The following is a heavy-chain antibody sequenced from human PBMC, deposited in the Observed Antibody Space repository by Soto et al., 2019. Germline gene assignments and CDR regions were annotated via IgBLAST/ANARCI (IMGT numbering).Heavy chain of an antibody. CDR2: IYNTGSA. J-gene: IGHJ6*02. CDR3: ARVNSLDGSGSRVHYYGMDV. Sequence: SETLSLTCTISGGSLSVYYWSWIRQSPGKGLEWLAFIYNTGSAYYNPSLKSRLTISIGTSRNDFSLNLRSVTAADTAVYFCARVNSLDGSGSRVHYYGMDVWGQGTTVTVS. D-gene: IGHD3-10*01. V-gene: IGHV4-59*01. CDR1: GGSLSVYY.